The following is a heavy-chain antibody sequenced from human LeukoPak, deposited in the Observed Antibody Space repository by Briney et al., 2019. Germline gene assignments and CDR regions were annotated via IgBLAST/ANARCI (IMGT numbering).Heavy chain of an antibody. D-gene: IGHD3-10*01. CDR2: FDPEDGET. CDR3: ATDSPSITMVRGVITSPADDAFDI. V-gene: IGHV1-24*01. CDR1: GYTLTELS. J-gene: IGHJ3*02. Sequence: ASVKVSCKVSGYTLTELSMHWVRQAPGKGLEWMGGFDPEDGETIYAQKFQGRVTMTEDTSTDTDYMELSSLRSEDTAVYYCATDSPSITMVRGVITSPADDAFDIWGQGTMVTVSS.